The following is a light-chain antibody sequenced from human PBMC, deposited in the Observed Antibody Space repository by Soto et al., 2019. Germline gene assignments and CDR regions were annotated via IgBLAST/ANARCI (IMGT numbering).Light chain of an antibody. CDR3: PSYDSGLSGWL. V-gene: IGLV1-40*01. J-gene: IGLJ2*01. CDR1: SSNIGAVFD. Sequence: QPVLTQPPSLSGAPGQRVTISCTGSSSNIGAVFDVHWYQQVPGTAPKLLIYENTKRPSGVPDRFSGSKSGTSASLAITGLQAEDEADYYCPSYDSGLSGWLFGGGTKVTVL. CDR2: ENT.